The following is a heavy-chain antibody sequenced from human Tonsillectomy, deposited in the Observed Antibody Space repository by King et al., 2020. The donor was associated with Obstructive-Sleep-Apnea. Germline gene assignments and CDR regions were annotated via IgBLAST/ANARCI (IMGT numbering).Heavy chain of an antibody. V-gene: IGHV4-59*08. CDR1: GGSISSYY. CDR2: IYYSGST. Sequence: QLQESGPGLVKPSETLSLTCTVSGGSISSYYWSWIRQPPGKGLEWIGYIYYSGSTNYNPSLKSRVTISVDTSKNQFSLKLSSVTAADTAVYYCARLEYSSGWYPFDYWGQGTLVTVFS. D-gene: IGHD6-19*01. J-gene: IGHJ4*02. CDR3: ARLEYSSGWYPFDY.